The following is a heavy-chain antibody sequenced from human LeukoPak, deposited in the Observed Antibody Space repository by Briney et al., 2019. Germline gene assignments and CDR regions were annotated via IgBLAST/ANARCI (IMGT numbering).Heavy chain of an antibody. Sequence: GGSLRLSCAASGFTFSSYGMHWVRQAPGKGLEWVAVISYDGSNKYYADSVKGRFTTSRDNSKNTLYLQMNSLRAEDTAVYYCAKDYDYVWGSYRATPFDYWGQGTLVAVSS. V-gene: IGHV3-30*18. D-gene: IGHD3-16*02. CDR3: AKDYDYVWGSYRATPFDY. CDR1: GFTFSSYG. J-gene: IGHJ4*02. CDR2: ISYDGSNK.